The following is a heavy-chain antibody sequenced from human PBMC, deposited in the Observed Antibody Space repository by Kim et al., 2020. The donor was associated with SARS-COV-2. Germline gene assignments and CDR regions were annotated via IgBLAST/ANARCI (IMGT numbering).Heavy chain of an antibody. J-gene: IGHJ5*02. CDR3: ARGGGDYGDYEDWFDP. CDR1: GGSFSGYY. Sequence: SETLSLTCAVYGGSFSGYYWSWIRQPPGKGLEWIGEINHSGSTNYNPSLKSRVTISVDTSKNQFSLKLSSVTAADTAVYYCARGGGDYGDYEDWFDPWGQGTLVTVSS. CDR2: INHSGST. D-gene: IGHD4-17*01. V-gene: IGHV4-34*01.